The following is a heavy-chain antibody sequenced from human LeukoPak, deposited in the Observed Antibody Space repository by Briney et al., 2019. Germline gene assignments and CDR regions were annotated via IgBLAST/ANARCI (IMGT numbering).Heavy chain of an antibody. Sequence: GDSLKISCKASGYRFTSYWIGWVRQMRGKGLEWMGVIHPGEYERRYSPSFEGQVTISADKSISTAYMQWSSLKASDTAMYYCARRTDSGWKWFDPWGQGTLVTVSS. CDR2: IHPGEYER. CDR1: GYRFTSYW. V-gene: IGHV5-51*01. CDR3: ARRTDSGWKWFDP. D-gene: IGHD6-25*01. J-gene: IGHJ5*02.